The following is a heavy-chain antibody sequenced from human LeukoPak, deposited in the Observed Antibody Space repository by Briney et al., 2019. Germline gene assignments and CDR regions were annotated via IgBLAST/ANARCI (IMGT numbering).Heavy chain of an antibody. CDR2: IYYSGST. CDR1: GGSISSYY. CDR3: ARAMAAIDY. J-gene: IGHJ4*02. V-gene: IGHV4-59*01. D-gene: IGHD5-24*01. Sequence: NTSETLSLTCTVSGGSISSYYWSWIRQPPGKGLEWIGYIYYSGSTNYNPSLKSRVTISVDTSKNQFSLKLSSVTAADTAVYYCARAMAAIDYWGQGTLVTVSS.